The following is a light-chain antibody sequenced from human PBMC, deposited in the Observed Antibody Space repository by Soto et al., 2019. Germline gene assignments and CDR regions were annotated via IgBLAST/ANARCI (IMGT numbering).Light chain of an antibody. J-gene: IGLJ3*02. Sequence: QAVVTQPPSASGSPGQSVTISCTGTSNDIGGSNYVSWYQQHPGKAPKVMIYEVSKRPSGVPDRFSGSKSGNTASLTVSGLQAEDEADYYCSSYAAIDNWVFGGGTKLTVL. CDR3: SSYAAIDNWV. CDR2: EVS. V-gene: IGLV2-8*01. CDR1: SNDIGGSNY.